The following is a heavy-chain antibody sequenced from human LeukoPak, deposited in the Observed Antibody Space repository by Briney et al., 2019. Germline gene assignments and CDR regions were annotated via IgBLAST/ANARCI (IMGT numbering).Heavy chain of an antibody. V-gene: IGHV3-30*01. D-gene: IGHD3-10*01. J-gene: IGHJ6*03. CDR3: ARGGIPTGPYYCFYYMDV. CDR2: ISYDGNNK. Sequence: GGSLRLSCAASGFTFSRNVMHWVRQAPGKGLEWVALISYDGNNKFYADSVKGRLTISRDNSRNTLYLQMNSLRGEDAAVYSCARGGIPTGPYYCFYYMDVWGKGTAVTVSS. CDR1: GFTFSRNV.